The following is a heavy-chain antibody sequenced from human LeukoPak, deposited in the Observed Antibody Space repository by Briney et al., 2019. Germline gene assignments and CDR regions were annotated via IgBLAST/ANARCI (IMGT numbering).Heavy chain of an antibody. CDR1: GFTFSSYA. CDR3: ARGGVVITMIVDDY. CDR2: ISGSGGST. J-gene: IGHJ4*02. D-gene: IGHD3-22*01. V-gene: IGHV3-23*01. Sequence: GGSLRLSCAASGFTFSSYAMSWVRQAPGKGLEWVSAISGSGGSTYYADSVKGRFTISRDNSKNSLYLQMNSLRAEDTAVYYCARGGVVITMIVDDYWGQGTLVTVSS.